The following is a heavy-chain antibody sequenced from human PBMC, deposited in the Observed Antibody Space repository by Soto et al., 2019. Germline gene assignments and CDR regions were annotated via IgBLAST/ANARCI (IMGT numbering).Heavy chain of an antibody. CDR3: ARGMVSSRWFLAY. CDR2: IIPIFGTA. D-gene: IGHD6-19*01. V-gene: IGHV1-69*13. Sequence: SVKVSCKASGGTFSSYAISWVRQAPGQGLEWMGGIIPIFGTANYAQKFQGRVTITADESTSTAYMELSSLRSEDTAVYYCARGMVSSRWFLAYWGQGNMVNVSS. CDR1: GGTFSSYA. J-gene: IGHJ4*02.